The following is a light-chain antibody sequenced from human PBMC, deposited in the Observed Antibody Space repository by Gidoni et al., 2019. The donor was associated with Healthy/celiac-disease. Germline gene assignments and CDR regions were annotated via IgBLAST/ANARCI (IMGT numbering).Light chain of an antibody. CDR1: QSISSY. V-gene: IGKV1-39*01. J-gene: IGKJ2*01. CDR2: AAS. Sequence: DIQLTQPPSSLSASVGDRVTITCRASQSISSYLNWYQQKPGKAPKLLIYAASSLQSGVPSRFRGSGSGTDFTLTISSLQPEDVATYYCQQSYSTPYTFGQGTKLEIK. CDR3: QQSYSTPYT.